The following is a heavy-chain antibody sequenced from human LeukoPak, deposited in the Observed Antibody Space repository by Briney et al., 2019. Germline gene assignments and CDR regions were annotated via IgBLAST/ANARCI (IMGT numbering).Heavy chain of an antibody. CDR2: ISSSSSTI. CDR1: GFTFSSYS. Sequence: GGSLRLSCAASGFTFSSYSMNWVRQAPGKGLEWASYISSSSSTIYYADSVKGRFTISRDNAKNSLYLQMNSLRDEDTAVYYCAREGAAASRYYDFWSGTNQYYYYGMDVWGQGTTVTVSS. V-gene: IGHV3-48*02. CDR3: AREGAAASRYYDFWSGTNQYYYYGMDV. D-gene: IGHD3-3*01. J-gene: IGHJ6*02.